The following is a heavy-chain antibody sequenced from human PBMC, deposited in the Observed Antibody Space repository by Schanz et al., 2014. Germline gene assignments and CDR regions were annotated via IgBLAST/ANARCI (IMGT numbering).Heavy chain of an antibody. CDR3: ASTYCSSTSCYTGYYYMDV. CDR1: GGTFSTYP. Sequence: QVQLVQSGAEVKKPGSSMKVSCKASGGTFSTYPINWLRQAPGQGLEWMGRIIPIHGIANYAQNFQGRVTITADKSTSTAYMELTSLRSEDTAVYYCASTYCSSTSCYTGYYYMDVWDKGTTVTVSS. J-gene: IGHJ6*03. CDR2: IIPIHGIA. V-gene: IGHV1-69*02. D-gene: IGHD2-2*02.